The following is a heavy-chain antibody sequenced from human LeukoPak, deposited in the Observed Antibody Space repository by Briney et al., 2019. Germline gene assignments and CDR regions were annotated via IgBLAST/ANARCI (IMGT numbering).Heavy chain of an antibody. CDR3: ARDLVTRDGYTQPSHAFDI. V-gene: IGHV3-11*04. J-gene: IGHJ3*02. CDR1: GFTVSSTY. CDR2: ISSSGSTI. D-gene: IGHD5-24*01. Sequence: GGSLRLSCAASGFTVSSTYMSWIRQAPGKGLEWVSYISSSGSTIYYADSVKGRFTISRDNAKNSLYLQMNSLRAEDTAVYYCARDLVTRDGYTQPSHAFDIWGQGTMVTVSS.